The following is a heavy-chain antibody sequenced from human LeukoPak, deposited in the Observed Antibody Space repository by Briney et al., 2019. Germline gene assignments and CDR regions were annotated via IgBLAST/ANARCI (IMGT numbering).Heavy chain of an antibody. CDR1: GFSFSNYA. Sequence: GGSLRLSCAASGFSFSNYAMNWLRQAPGKGLEWVSAISGNGGSLFYADSMKGRFTISRDNSKSQLYLQMNSLTAEDTAVYYCAMGGAYDSSGFSPLLDHWHRENLVTASS. V-gene: IGHV3-23*01. CDR2: ISGNGGSL. J-gene: IGHJ4*02. D-gene: IGHD3-22*01. CDR3: AMGGAYDSSGFSPLLDH.